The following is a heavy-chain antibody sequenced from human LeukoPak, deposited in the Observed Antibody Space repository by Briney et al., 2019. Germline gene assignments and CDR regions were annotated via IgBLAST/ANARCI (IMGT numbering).Heavy chain of an antibody. V-gene: IGHV5-51*01. Sequence: GESLKISCKGSGYSFTRYWIGWVRQMPGKGLEWMGTIYPGESDTRYSPSFQGQVTISADKSISTAYLQWSSLKASDTAMYYCARGLYYDFWSGYYKRVSMPFNWFDPWGQGTLVTVSS. CDR3: ARGLYYDFWSGYYKRVSMPFNWFDP. J-gene: IGHJ5*02. CDR1: GYSFTRYW. CDR2: IYPGESDT. D-gene: IGHD3-3*01.